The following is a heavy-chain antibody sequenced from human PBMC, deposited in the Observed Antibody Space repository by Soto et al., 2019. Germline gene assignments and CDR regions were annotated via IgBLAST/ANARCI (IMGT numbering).Heavy chain of an antibody. CDR1: GFTFNNAW. V-gene: IGHV3-15*01. Sequence: PGGSLRLSCAASGFTFNNAWMSWVRQAPGKGLEWVGRIKSKTDAGTIDYAAPVKGRFTISRDDSKNTLYLQMNTLKTEDTAVYYCVKRGVGYGGPGFDYWGQGSLVTVSS. CDR2: IKSKTDAGTI. CDR3: VKRGVGYGGPGFDY. D-gene: IGHD5-12*01. J-gene: IGHJ4*02.